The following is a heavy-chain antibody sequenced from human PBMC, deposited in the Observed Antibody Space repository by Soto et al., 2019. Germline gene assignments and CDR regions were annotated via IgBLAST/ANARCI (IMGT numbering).Heavy chain of an antibody. CDR2: ISDSGGST. CDR1: GFTFSSYA. D-gene: IGHD3-10*01. J-gene: IGHJ4*02. CDR3: AKALGRDFSDFDS. V-gene: IGHV3-23*01. Sequence: WGSLRLSCAASGFTFSSYAMTWVRQAPGKGLEWVSVISDSGGSTYYADSVAGRFTISRDKSKHTLYLQMNSLRAEDTAIYYCAKALGRDFSDFDSWGQGTQVTVSS.